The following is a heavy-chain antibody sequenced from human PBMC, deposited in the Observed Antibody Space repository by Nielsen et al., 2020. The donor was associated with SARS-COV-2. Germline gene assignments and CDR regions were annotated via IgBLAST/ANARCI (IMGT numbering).Heavy chain of an antibody. CDR2: IRYDGSNK. Sequence: GESLKISCAASGFNFSRYGMHWVRQAPGKGLEWVALIRYDGSNKYYADSVKGRFTISRDNAKNSLYLQMNSLRAEDTAVYYCARDTRTGIAAAQTLYDAFDIWGQGTMVTVSS. J-gene: IGHJ3*02. CDR1: GFNFSRYG. D-gene: IGHD6-13*01. V-gene: IGHV3-30*02. CDR3: ARDTRTGIAAAQTLYDAFDI.